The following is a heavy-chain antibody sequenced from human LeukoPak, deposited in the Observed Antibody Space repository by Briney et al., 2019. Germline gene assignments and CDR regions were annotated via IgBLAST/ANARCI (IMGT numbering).Heavy chain of an antibody. CDR2: TYPGDSDT. V-gene: IGHV5-51*01. D-gene: IGHD2-21*02. Sequence: GESLKISCKGSGYAFTNYWIGWVRPMPGKGLEWMGITYPGDSDTRYSPSSQGQVTISVDKSISTADLQWSSLKASDTAMYYCARHSYMTATPIPDYWGQGTLVTVSS. CDR3: ARHSYMTATPIPDY. J-gene: IGHJ4*02. CDR1: GYAFTNYW.